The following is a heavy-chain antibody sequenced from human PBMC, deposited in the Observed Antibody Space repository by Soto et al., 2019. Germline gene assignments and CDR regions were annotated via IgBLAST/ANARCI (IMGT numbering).Heavy chain of an antibody. CDR2: ISGNGEII. V-gene: IGHV3-11*01. CDR3: ARDVDADFRTDFDY. J-gene: IGHJ4*02. CDR1: GFTFSGYY. Sequence: GGSLRLSCAASGFTFSGYYIHWIRRAPGKGLEWISYISGNGEIIQYAASARGRFTISRDNAENSVYLEMDSLRAEDTALYYCARDVDADFRTDFDYWGRGTLVTVSS. D-gene: IGHD4-17*01.